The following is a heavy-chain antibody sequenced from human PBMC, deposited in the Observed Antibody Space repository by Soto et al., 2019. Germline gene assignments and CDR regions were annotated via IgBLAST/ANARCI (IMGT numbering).Heavy chain of an antibody. V-gene: IGHV1-2*04. CDR3: GREISSDSSSSVYYGMDV. J-gene: IGHJ6*02. Sequence: ASVKVSCKASGYTFTGYYMHWVRQAPGQGLEWMGWINPNSGGTNYAQKFQGWVTMTRDTSISTAYMELSRLRSDDTAEYYCGREISSDSSSSVYYGMDVWGQGTTVTVSS. CDR2: INPNSGGT. D-gene: IGHD6-6*01. CDR1: GYTFTGYY.